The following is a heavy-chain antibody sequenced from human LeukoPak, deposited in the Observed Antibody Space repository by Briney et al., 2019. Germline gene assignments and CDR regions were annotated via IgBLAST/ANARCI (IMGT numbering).Heavy chain of an antibody. V-gene: IGHV1-2*04. J-gene: IGHJ4*02. Sequence: ASVKVSCKASGYTFTGYYMHWVRQAPGQGLERMGWINPNSGGTNYAQKFQGWVTMTRDTSISTAYMELSRLRSDDTAVYYCARDGVDTAMEFDYWGQGTLVTVSS. CDR3: ARDGVDTAMEFDY. CDR2: INPNSGGT. CDR1: GYTFTGYY. D-gene: IGHD5-18*01.